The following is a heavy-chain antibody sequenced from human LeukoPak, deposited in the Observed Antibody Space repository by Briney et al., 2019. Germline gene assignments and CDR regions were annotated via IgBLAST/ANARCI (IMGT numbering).Heavy chain of an antibody. CDR3: ARDRAHYYDSSGLDAFDI. CDR1: GGTFSSYA. V-gene: IGHV1-69*05. D-gene: IGHD3-22*01. Sequence: SVKVSCKASGGTFSSYAISWVRQAPGQGLEWMGRIIPIFGTANYAQKFQGRVTITTDESTSTAYMELRSLRSEDTAVYYCARDRAHYYDSSGLDAFDIWGQGTMVTVSS. J-gene: IGHJ3*02. CDR2: IIPIFGTA.